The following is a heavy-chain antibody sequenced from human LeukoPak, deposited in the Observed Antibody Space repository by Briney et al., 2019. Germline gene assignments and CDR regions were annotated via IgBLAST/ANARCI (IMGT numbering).Heavy chain of an antibody. J-gene: IGHJ3*02. Sequence: ASVKVSCKASGYTFTSSGTGGVPQGPGQGRWWGGWISSYNGNTNYAQTLQGRVTMSTDTSTGTAYLELRSLRSADTAVYYCARRVAVARRDAFDIWGQGTMVTVSS. CDR3: ARRVAVARRDAFDI. CDR2: ISSYNGNT. D-gene: IGHD6-19*01. V-gene: IGHV1-18*01. CDR1: GYTFTSSG.